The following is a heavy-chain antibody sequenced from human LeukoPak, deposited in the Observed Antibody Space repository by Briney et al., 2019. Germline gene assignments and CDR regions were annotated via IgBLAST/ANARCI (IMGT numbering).Heavy chain of an antibody. J-gene: IGHJ4*02. CDR3: AREHVSQSFDY. CDR1: GFTFSSYA. CDR2: ISYDGSNK. V-gene: IGHV3-30-3*01. Sequence: GGSLRLSCAASGFTFSSYAMHWVRQAPGKGLEWVAVISYDGSNKYYADSVKGRFTISRDNSKNTLYLQMNSLRAEDTAVYYCAREHVSQSFDYWGQGTLVTVSS.